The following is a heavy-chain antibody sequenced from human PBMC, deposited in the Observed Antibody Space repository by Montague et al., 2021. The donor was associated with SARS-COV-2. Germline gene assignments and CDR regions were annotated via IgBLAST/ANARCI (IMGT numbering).Heavy chain of an antibody. V-gene: IGHV4-59*08. CDR1: GGSVTNCY. J-gene: IGHJ4*02. D-gene: IGHD5-12*01. Sequence: SETLSLTCTVSGGSVTNCYCSWIRQRQRKGLEWVWYMYYSGSTHYNPSLKSRVTISVDTSKNQFSLKLSSVPAADTAVYYCARHRPPDNLVATVYFDYWGQGTLVTVSS. CDR2: MYYSGST. CDR3: ARHRPPDNLVATVYFDY.